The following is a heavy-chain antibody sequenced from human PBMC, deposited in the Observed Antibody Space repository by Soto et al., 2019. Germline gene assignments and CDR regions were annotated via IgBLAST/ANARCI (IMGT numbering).Heavy chain of an antibody. J-gene: IGHJ6*02. Sequence: PGESLKISCKGSGYSFTSYWIGWVRQMPGKGLEWMGIIYPGDSDTRYSPSFQGQVTISADKSISTAYLQWGSLKASGTAMYYCARHEAARQGYYYGMDVWGQGTTVTVSS. CDR2: IYPGDSDT. D-gene: IGHD6-6*01. CDR3: ARHEAARQGYYYGMDV. V-gene: IGHV5-51*01. CDR1: GYSFTSYW.